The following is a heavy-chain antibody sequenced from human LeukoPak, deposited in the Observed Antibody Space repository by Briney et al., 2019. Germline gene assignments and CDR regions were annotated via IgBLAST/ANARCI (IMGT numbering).Heavy chain of an antibody. CDR2: ISSSSSYI. J-gene: IGHJ6*03. V-gene: IGHV3-21*04. Sequence: GGSLRLSCAASGFTFSSYSMNWVRQAPGKGLEWVSSISSSSSYIYYADSVKGRFTISRDNTKNSLYLQMNSLRAEDTAVYYCARDPTGYYYMDVWGKGTTVTVSS. CDR3: ARDPTGYYYMDV. CDR1: GFTFSSYS.